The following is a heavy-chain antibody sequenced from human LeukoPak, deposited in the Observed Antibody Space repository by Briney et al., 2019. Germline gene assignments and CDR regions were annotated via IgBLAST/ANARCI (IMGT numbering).Heavy chain of an antibody. V-gene: IGHV3-23*01. CDR2: IIGSGGST. Sequence: GGSLRLSCVVSGFTFNRNAMSWVRQAPGKGLEWVSTIIGSGGSTYFASSVKGRFTISRDNSKNTLYLQMHSLRAEDTAVYYCAKGSSVRVGPPVEYYFDYWGQGTLVTVSS. D-gene: IGHD3-10*01. J-gene: IGHJ4*02. CDR3: AKGSSVRVGPPVEYYFDY. CDR1: GFTFNRNA.